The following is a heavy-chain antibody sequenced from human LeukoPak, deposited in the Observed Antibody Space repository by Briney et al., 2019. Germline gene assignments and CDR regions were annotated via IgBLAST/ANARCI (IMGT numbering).Heavy chain of an antibody. D-gene: IGHD3-3*01. V-gene: IGHV3-30*18. CDR1: GFTVSSNY. Sequence: GGSLRLSCAASGFTVSSNYMSWVRQAPGKGLEWVAVISYDGSNKYYADSVKGRFTISRDNSKNTLYLQMNSLRAEDTAVYYCAKLLTISYWGRGTLVTVSS. CDR3: AKLLTISY. J-gene: IGHJ4*02. CDR2: ISYDGSNK.